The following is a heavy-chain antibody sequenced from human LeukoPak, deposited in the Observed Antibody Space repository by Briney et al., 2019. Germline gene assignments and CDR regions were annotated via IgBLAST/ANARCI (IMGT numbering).Heavy chain of an antibody. CDR2: ISSSGNTI. Sequence: GGSLRLSCAASGFTFSDYYMSWIRQAPGKGLEWVSYISSSGNTIYYADSLKGCFTISRDNAKNSLDLQMNSLRAEDTAVYYCARLGGRGWYLDYWGQGTLVTVSS. CDR3: ARLGGRGWYLDY. D-gene: IGHD6-19*01. J-gene: IGHJ4*02. V-gene: IGHV3-11*04. CDR1: GFTFSDYY.